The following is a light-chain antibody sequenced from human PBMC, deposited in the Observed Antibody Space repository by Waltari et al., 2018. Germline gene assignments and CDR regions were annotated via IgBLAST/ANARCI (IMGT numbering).Light chain of an antibody. V-gene: IGLV2-8*01. CDR1: SSDVGGYNY. CDR2: EVS. Sequence: QSALTQPPSASGSPGQSVTISCPGTSSDVGGYNYVSWYQQHPGKAPKLMIYEVSKRPSGVPDRCSASKSGNTASLTVSGLQAEDEANYYCSSYAGSNNWRVFGGGTKLTVL. J-gene: IGLJ3*02. CDR3: SSYAGSNNWRV.